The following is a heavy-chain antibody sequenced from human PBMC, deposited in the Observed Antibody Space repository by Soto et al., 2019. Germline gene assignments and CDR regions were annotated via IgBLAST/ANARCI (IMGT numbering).Heavy chain of an antibody. J-gene: IGHJ3*02. Sequence: PSETLSLTCAVSGASITSNFYYWGWIRRPPGKGLEWIGTMYYSGSAYYNPSLKSRVTISVDKSKDHFSLKLKSVTAADTAVHYCARRLYGGIRAAFDIWGQGTMVTVSS. CDR3: ARRLYGGIRAAFDI. CDR1: GASITSNFYY. V-gene: IGHV4-39*02. CDR2: MYYSGSA. D-gene: IGHD3-3*01.